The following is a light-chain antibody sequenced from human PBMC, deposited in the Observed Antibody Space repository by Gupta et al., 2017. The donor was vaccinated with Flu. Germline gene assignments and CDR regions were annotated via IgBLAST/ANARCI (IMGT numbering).Light chain of an antibody. V-gene: IGLV2-11*01. CDR1: SSDVGGYNY. CDR3: CSYAGSDRKV. CDR2: DVS. J-gene: IGLJ1*01. Sequence: QSALTQPRSVSGSPGQSVTISCTGTSSDVGGYNYVSWYQQHPVKAPKLMIYDVSKRPSGVPDRFSGSKAGNTASLTISGRQAEDEADYYCCSYAGSDRKVFGTGTKVTVL.